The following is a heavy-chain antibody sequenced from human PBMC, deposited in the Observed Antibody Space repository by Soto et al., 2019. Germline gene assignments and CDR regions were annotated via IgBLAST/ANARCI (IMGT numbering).Heavy chain of an antibody. CDR2: LYHGGGT. Sequence: GGSLRLSCAASGFNVITNYMSWVRQAPGKGLEWVSILYHGGGTSYADSVLGRFTISRDNSKNTLFLQMNSLRAEDTAVYFCARARYYGSNAGMDVWGQGTTVTVSS. V-gene: IGHV3-53*01. D-gene: IGHD4-17*01. J-gene: IGHJ6*02. CDR1: GFNVITNY. CDR3: ARARYYGSNAGMDV.